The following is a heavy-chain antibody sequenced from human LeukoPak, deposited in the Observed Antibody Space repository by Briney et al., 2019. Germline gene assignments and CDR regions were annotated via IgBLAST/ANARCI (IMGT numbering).Heavy chain of an antibody. D-gene: IGHD4/OR15-4a*01. CDR2: IYHSGST. CDR1: GYSISSGYY. CDR3: ARLTTPFDY. V-gene: IGHV4-38-2*01. J-gene: IGHJ4*02. Sequence: KPSETLSLTCAVSGYSISSGYYWGWIRQPPGKGPEWIGSIYHSGSTYYNPSLKSRVTISVDTSKNQFSLKLSSVTAADTAVYYCARLTTPFDYWGQGTLVTVSS.